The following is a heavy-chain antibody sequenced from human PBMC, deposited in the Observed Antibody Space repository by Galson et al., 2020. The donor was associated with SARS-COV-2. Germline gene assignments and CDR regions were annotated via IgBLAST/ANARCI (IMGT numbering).Heavy chain of an antibody. J-gene: IGHJ4*01. CDR1: GVSFTSNGVG. V-gene: IGHV2-5*01. D-gene: IGHD3-3*01. CDR3: AHRRDAPPRWIGFSFAPFFDY. Sequence: SGPTLVKPTQTLTLTCSFSGVSFTSNGVGVAWIRQPPGKALEWLAVIYWNDDKRYNPSLNNRLTITKDTSKNQVVLTMTNMDPVDTATYYCAHRRDAPPRWIGFSFAPFFDYWGHGTLVTVSS. CDR2: IYWNDDK.